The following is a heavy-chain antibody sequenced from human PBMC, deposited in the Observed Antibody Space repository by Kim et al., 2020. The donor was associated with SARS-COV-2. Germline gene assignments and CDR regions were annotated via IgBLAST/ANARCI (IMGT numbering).Heavy chain of an antibody. V-gene: IGHV5-51*01. CDR2: IYPGDSDT. CDR1: GYTFTSFW. D-gene: IGHD6-19*01. Sequence: GESLKISRKGSGYTFTSFWIGWVRQMPGKGLEWMGIIYPGDSDTRYSPSFQGHVTISADKSISAAFLQWNSLQASDSAMYYCARLVAGNYYFGYWGPGTLVTVSS. J-gene: IGHJ4*02. CDR3: ARLVAGNYYFGY.